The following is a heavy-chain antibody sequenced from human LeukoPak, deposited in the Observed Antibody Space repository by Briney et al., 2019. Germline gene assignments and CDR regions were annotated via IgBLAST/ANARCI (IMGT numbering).Heavy chain of an antibody. Sequence: GGSLGLYCAATGFTFSSYSMNGVRQAAGKGLEGVSYISSDSRTIYYAGSVKGRFTISRDNAKNSLYLQMKSLRAEDTAVYYCARPFYYDTNGGEGMDVWGQGTTVTVSS. CDR1: GFTFSSYS. J-gene: IGHJ6*02. D-gene: IGHD3-22*01. CDR3: ARPFYYDTNGGEGMDV. CDR2: ISSDSRTI. V-gene: IGHV3-48*01.